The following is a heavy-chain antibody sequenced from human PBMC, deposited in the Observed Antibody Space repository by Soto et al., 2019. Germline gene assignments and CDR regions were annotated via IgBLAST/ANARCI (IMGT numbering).Heavy chain of an antibody. D-gene: IGHD3-16*01. Sequence: SETLSLTCTVSGGSVSVGNYYWSWIRQPPGKGLEWIGCIYYSGTTNYNPSLKSRVIISVDTSKNQFSLKLSSVTAADTAVYYCARWGNNLDPWGQGTLVTVSS. CDR1: GGSVSVGNYY. CDR2: IYYSGTT. CDR3: ARWGNNLDP. J-gene: IGHJ5*02. V-gene: IGHV4-61*01.